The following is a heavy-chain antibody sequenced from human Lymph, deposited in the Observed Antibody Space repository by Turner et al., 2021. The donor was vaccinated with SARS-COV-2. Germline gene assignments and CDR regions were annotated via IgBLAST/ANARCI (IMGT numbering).Heavy chain of an antibody. CDR3: ARDVERYNDFWSGYSGGYGLDV. D-gene: IGHD3-3*01. J-gene: IGHJ6*02. V-gene: IGHV1-2*02. CDR2: INPNSGGT. Sequence: QVQLVQSGAVVQKPGASVKVPCKASGYTFTGNYMQWVRQAPGQGLEWMGWINPNSGGTNYAQKFQGRVTMTRDTSISTAYMELSRLRSDDTAVYYCARDVERYNDFWSGYSGGYGLDVWGQGTTVTVSS. CDR1: GYTFTGNY.